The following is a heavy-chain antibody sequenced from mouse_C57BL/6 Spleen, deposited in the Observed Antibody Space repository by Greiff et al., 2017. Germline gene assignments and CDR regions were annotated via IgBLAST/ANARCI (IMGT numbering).Heavy chain of an antibody. V-gene: IGHV5-9-1*02. CDR1: GFTFSSYA. Sequence: EVKVVESGEGLVKPGGSLKLSCAASGFTFSSYAMSWVRQTPEKRLEWVAYISSGGDYIYYADTVKGRFTIFRDNARNTLYLQMSSLKSEDTAMYYCTREGNYYGSSLYYFDYWGQGTTLTVSS. CDR2: ISSGGDYI. CDR3: TREGNYYGSSLYYFDY. J-gene: IGHJ2*01. D-gene: IGHD1-1*01.